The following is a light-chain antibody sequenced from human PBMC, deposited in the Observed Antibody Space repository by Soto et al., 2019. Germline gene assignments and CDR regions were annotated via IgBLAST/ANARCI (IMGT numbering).Light chain of an antibody. Sequence: EIVLTQSPATLSLSPGERATLSCRASQNVSSYLAWYQQKPGQAPRLLIYDASNRATGIPARFSGSGSGTDFTLTISSLEPEDFAFYYCQQRSNWTFGGGTKVEIK. CDR2: DAS. CDR1: QNVSSY. CDR3: QQRSNWT. V-gene: IGKV3-11*01. J-gene: IGKJ4*01.